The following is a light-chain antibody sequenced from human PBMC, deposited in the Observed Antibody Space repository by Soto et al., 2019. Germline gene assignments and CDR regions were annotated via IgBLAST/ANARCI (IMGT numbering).Light chain of an antibody. CDR2: DAS. Sequence: IVLTQSPGTLSLSPGERATLSCRASQSVSYYLAWYQQKPGQAPRLLIDDASSRATGVPDRVSGRGSGTEFTLTISSLQSEDFAVYYCQHYNNWPLTFGGGTKVDIK. CDR1: QSVSYY. CDR3: QHYNNWPLT. V-gene: IGKV3D-15*01. J-gene: IGKJ4*01.